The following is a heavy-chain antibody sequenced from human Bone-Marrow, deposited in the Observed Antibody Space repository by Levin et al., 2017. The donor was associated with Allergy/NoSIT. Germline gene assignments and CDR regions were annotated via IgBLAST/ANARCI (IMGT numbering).Heavy chain of an antibody. CDR2: IYHSGST. V-gene: IGHV4-30-2*01. CDR3: ARDAYYYGMDV. CDR1: GGSISSGGYS. J-gene: IGHJ6*02. Sequence: SQTLSLTCAVSGGSISSGGYSWSWIRQPPGKGLEWIGYIYHSGSTYYNPSLKSRVTISVDRSKNQFSLKLSSVTAADTAVYYCARDAYYYGMDVWGQGTTVTVSS.